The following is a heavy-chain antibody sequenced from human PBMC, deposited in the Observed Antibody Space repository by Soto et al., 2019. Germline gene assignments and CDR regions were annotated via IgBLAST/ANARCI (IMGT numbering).Heavy chain of an antibody. Sequence: ASVKVSCKASGYTFTSYDINWVRQATGQGLEWMGWMNPNSGNTGYAQKFQGRVTMTRNTSISTAYMELSSLRSEDTAVYYCARGVGKPAAILLINAFDIWGQGTMVTVSS. J-gene: IGHJ3*02. D-gene: IGHD2-2*01. V-gene: IGHV1-8*02. CDR3: ARGVGKPAAILLINAFDI. CDR2: MNPNSGNT. CDR1: GYTFTSYD.